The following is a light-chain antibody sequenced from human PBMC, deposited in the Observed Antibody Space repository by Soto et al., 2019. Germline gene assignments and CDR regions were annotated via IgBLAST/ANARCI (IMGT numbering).Light chain of an antibody. Sequence: EIVMTQSPATLSVSLGERATLSCMASQSVSSNLAWYQQKPGQAPGLLIYGASTRATGIPARFSGGGSGTEFTLTISSLQSEDFAVYYCQQYNNRPLTFGGGTKVDNK. CDR1: QSVSSN. CDR3: QQYNNRPLT. CDR2: GAS. V-gene: IGKV3-15*01. J-gene: IGKJ4*01.